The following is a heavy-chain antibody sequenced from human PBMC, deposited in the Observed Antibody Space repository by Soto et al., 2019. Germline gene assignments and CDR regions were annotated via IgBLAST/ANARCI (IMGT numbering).Heavy chain of an antibody. Sequence: ASVKVSCKTSGYTFNTYGINWVRQAPGQGLELMGWISAYDGKTTYTEKFQGRVTLTTDTSTSTAYMELRSLRSDDTAIYYCARDPHEFWTSYWFDPWGQGTPVTV. V-gene: IGHV1-18*01. D-gene: IGHD3-3*01. CDR1: GYTFNTYG. CDR2: ISAYDGKT. CDR3: ARDPHEFWTSYWFDP. J-gene: IGHJ5*02.